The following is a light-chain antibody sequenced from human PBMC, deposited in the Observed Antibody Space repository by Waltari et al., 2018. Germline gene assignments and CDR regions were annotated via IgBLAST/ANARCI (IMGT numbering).Light chain of an antibody. V-gene: IGKV3-20*01. J-gene: IGKJ1*01. Sequence: EIVLTQSPGTLSLSPGERATLSCGASQSVGRYLAWYQQKPGQAPRLLIYGASSRATGIPDRFSGSGSGTDFSLTISRLEPEDFAVYYCQNHERLPAVFGQGTKVEIK. CDR1: QSVGRY. CDR2: GAS. CDR3: QNHERLPAV.